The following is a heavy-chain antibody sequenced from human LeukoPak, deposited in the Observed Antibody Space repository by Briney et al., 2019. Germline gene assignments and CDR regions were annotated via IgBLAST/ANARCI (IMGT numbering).Heavy chain of an antibody. V-gene: IGHV3-33*01. CDR2: IWYDGSNK. CDR3: ARDHPAEYCSSTSCYPDY. Sequence: GRSLRLSCAASGFTFSSCGMHWVRQAPGKGLEWVAVIWYDGSNKYYADSVKGRFTISRDNSKNTLYLQMNSLRAEDTAVYYCARDHPAEYCSSTSCYPDYWGQGTLVTVSS. CDR1: GFTFSSCG. D-gene: IGHD2-2*01. J-gene: IGHJ4*02.